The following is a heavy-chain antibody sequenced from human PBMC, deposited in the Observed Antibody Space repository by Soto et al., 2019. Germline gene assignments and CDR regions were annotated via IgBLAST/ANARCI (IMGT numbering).Heavy chain of an antibody. J-gene: IGHJ1*01. CDR1: GYTFSSYD. CDR2: MNPNSGNT. V-gene: IGHV1-8*01. Sequence: QVQLVQSGTEVKKPGASVKVSCKASGYTFSSYDINWVRQATGQGLEWLGWMNPNSGNTGYAQKFQGRVTMTRNTSISTAYMELSSLRSEDTAVYYCARGLRESSGKAYFQHWGQGTQVTVSS. D-gene: IGHD3-22*01. CDR3: ARGLRESSGKAYFQH.